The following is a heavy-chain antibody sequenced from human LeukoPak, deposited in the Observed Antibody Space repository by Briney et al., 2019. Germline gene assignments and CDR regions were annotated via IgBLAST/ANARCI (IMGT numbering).Heavy chain of an antibody. Sequence: GRSLRLSCAASGFTFDDYVMHWVRQAPGKGLEWFSGISWNSGSIGYADSVKGRFTISRDNAKNSLYLQMNSLRAEDTALYYCAKASGEYYFDYWGQGTLVTVSS. CDR2: ISWNSGSI. V-gene: IGHV3-9*01. D-gene: IGHD2/OR15-2a*01. J-gene: IGHJ4*02. CDR1: GFTFDDYV. CDR3: AKASGEYYFDY.